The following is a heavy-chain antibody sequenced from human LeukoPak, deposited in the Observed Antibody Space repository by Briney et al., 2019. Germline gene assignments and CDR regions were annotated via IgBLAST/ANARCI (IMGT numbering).Heavy chain of an antibody. CDR3: ARRNEGAFDY. Sequence: SETLSLTCTVSGGSISSSSYYWGWIRQPPGKGLKWIGSIYYSGSTYYNPSLKSRVTISVDTSKNQFSLKLSSVTAADTAVYYCARRNEGAFDYWGQGTLVTISS. CDR2: IYYSGST. J-gene: IGHJ4*02. D-gene: IGHD1-1*01. CDR1: GGSISSSSYY. V-gene: IGHV4-39*01.